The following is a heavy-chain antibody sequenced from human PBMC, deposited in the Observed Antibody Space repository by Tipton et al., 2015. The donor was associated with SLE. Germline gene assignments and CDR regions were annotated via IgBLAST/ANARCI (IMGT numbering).Heavy chain of an antibody. CDR2: IYYSGST. J-gene: IGHJ4*02. D-gene: IGHD2-15*01. V-gene: IGHV4-59*11. Sequence: TLSLTCTVSGGSISSHYWSWIRQPPGKGLEWIGYIYYSGSTNYNPSLKGRVTISVDTSKNQFSLKLSSVTAADTAVYFCAREVVVVAATRSENYFDFWGQGTLVTVSS. CDR3: AREVVVVAATRSENYFDF. CDR1: GGSISSHY.